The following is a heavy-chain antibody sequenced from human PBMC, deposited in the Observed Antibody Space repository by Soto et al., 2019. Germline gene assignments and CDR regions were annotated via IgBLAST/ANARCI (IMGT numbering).Heavy chain of an antibody. CDR3: ASVASRWYPYFFDS. D-gene: IGHD6-13*01. CDR2: IIPYYNTL. CDR1: EGTFNSYA. J-gene: IGHJ4*02. Sequence: QAQVVQSGAEVRKPGSSVTLSCKASEGTFNSYAIAWVRQAPGQGLEWMGGIIPYYNTLNYAQKFQDRVTITADDSTNTVYMELSSLRSDDTAVYFCASVASRWYPYFFDSWAQGTLVTVSS. V-gene: IGHV1-69*01.